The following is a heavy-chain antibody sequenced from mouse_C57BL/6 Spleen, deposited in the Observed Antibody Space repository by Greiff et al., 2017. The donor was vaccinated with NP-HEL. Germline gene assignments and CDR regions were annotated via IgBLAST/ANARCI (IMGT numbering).Heavy chain of an antibody. Sequence: QVHVKQPGAELVMPGASVKLSCKASGYTFTSYWMHWVKQRPGQGLEWIGEIDPSDSYTNYNQKFKGKSTLTVDKSSSTAYMQLSSLTSEDSAVYYCARFITTVYWYFDVWGTGTTVTVSS. D-gene: IGHD1-1*01. CDR3: ARFITTVYWYFDV. V-gene: IGHV1-69*01. J-gene: IGHJ1*03. CDR2: IDPSDSYT. CDR1: GYTFTSYW.